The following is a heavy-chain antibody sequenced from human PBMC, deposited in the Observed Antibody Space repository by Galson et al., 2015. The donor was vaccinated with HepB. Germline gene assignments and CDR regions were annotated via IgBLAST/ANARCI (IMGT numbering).Heavy chain of an antibody. D-gene: IGHD5-24*01. J-gene: IGHJ4*02. CDR3: ARDTVRHSRDGYNYYFGY. V-gene: IGHV1-69*13. CDR2: IIPIFGTA. CDR1: GGTFSSYA. Sequence: SVKVSCKASGGTFSSYAISWVRQAPGQGLEWMGGIIPIFGTANYAQKFQGRVTITADESTSTAYMELSSLRSEDTAVYYCARDTVRHSRDGYNYYFGYWGQGTLVTVSS.